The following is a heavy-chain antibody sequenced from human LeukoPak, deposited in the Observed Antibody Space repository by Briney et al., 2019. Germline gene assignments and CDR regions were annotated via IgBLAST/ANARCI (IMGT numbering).Heavy chain of an antibody. CDR1: GYTFTNYD. D-gene: IGHD6-13*01. CDR3: ARGGASAAARRFDP. CDR2: MNPNSGNT. Sequence: ASVKVSCKTSGYTFTNYDINWVRQAPGQGLEWMGWMNPNSGNTGYAQKLRGRVTITSHTSISTAYMELRGLRSEDTAVYYCARGGASAAARRFDPWGQGTLVTVSS. J-gene: IGHJ5*02. V-gene: IGHV1-8*03.